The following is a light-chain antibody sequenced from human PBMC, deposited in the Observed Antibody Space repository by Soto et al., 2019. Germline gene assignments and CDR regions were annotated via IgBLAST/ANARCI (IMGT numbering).Light chain of an antibody. CDR1: SSDVGGYNF. J-gene: IGLJ1*01. V-gene: IGLV2-8*01. CDR2: EVS. Sequence: QSVLTQPPSASGSPGQSVTISCTGTSSDVGGYNFVSWYQQYPGKAPKLMIYEVSKRPSGVPDRFSGSKSGNTASLTVSGLQAEDEADYYCSSYADSDNYVFGTGTKVTVL. CDR3: SSYADSDNYV.